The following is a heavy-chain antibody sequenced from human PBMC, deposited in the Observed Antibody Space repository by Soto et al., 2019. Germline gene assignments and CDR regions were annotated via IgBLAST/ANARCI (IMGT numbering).Heavy chain of an antibody. D-gene: IGHD3-10*01. V-gene: IGHV3-23*01. Sequence: GGSLRLSCAASGFTFSSYAMSWVRQAPGKGLEWVSAISGSGDSTYYADSVKGRFTISSDNAKNTLYLQMNSLRAEDTAVYCCAKDKGMLWFGELDYWGQGTLVTVSS. CDR1: GFTFSSYA. CDR3: AKDKGMLWFGELDY. J-gene: IGHJ4*02. CDR2: ISGSGDST.